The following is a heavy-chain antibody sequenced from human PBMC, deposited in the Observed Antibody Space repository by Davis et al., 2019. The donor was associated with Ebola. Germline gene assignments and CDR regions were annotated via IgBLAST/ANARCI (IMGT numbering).Heavy chain of an antibody. CDR2: INRNSGRI. V-gene: IGHV3-9*01. D-gene: IGHD2-21*02. J-gene: IGHJ4*02. CDR1: GFRFDDYA. CDR3: AKDPFLAYCGSDCVVY. Sequence: GGSLRLSCAASGFRFDDYAMHWVRQAPGKGLEWVSGINRNSGRIGYADSVKGRFTISRDNAKNSLYLQMNSLRTEDTALYYCAKDPFLAYCGSDCVVYWGQGILVTVSS.